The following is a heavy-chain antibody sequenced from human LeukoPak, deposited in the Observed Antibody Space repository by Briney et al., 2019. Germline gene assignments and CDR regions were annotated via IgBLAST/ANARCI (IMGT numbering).Heavy chain of an antibody. Sequence: GSLRLSCAASGITFSSYVLHWVRQAPGKGLEWVAVISDDGSNKYYAASVKGRFTISRDNSKNTLFLQMSSLRPEDTAVYYCARDYCGGDCSFDYWGQGTLVTVSS. CDR3: ARDYCGGDCSFDY. J-gene: IGHJ4*02. CDR1: GITFSSYV. D-gene: IGHD2-21*02. V-gene: IGHV3-30-3*01. CDR2: ISDDGSNK.